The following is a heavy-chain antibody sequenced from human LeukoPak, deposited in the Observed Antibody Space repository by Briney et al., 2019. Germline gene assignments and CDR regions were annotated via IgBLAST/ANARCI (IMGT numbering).Heavy chain of an antibody. V-gene: IGHV3-30*02. CDR1: GFTFSSYG. D-gene: IGHD6-19*01. CDR2: IRYDGSNK. Sequence: GGSLRLSCAASGFTFSSYGMHWVRQAPGKGLEWVAFIRYDGSNKYYADSVKGRFTITRDNSKNTLYLQMNSLRAEDTAVYYCAKDCVLFSGIAVAGPDYWGQGTLVTVSS. CDR3: AKDCVLFSGIAVAGPDY. J-gene: IGHJ4*02.